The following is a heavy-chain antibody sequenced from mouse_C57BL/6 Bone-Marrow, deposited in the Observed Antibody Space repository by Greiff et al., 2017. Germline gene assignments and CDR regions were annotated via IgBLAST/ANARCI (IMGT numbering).Heavy chain of an antibody. J-gene: IGHJ2*01. V-gene: IGHV14-4*01. CDR2: IDPENGDT. Sequence: EVQLQQSGAELVRPGASVKLSCTASGFNIKDDYMHWVKQRPEQGLEWIGWIDPENGDTEYASKFQGKATITADTSSNTAYLQLSSLTSEDTAVYYCTFYGYVFFDYWGQGTTLTVSS. CDR3: TFYGYVFFDY. D-gene: IGHD2-2*01. CDR1: GFNIKDDY.